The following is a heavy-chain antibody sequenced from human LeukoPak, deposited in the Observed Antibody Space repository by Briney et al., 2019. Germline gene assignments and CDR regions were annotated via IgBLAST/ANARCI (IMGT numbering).Heavy chain of an antibody. J-gene: IGHJ4*02. V-gene: IGHV3-23*01. Sequence: GSLRLSRAASGFTFSSYAMSWVRQAPGKGLEWVSAISGSGGSTYYADSVKGRFTISRDNSKNTLYLQMNSLRAEDTAVYYCANLIPGPHYFDYWGQGTLVTVSS. CDR2: ISGSGGST. CDR1: GFTFSSYA. CDR3: ANLIPGPHYFDY.